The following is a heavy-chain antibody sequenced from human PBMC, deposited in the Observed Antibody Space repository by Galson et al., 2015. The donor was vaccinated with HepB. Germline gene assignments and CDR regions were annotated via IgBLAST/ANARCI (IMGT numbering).Heavy chain of an antibody. CDR3: ARDYDPGARPLWYFDL. D-gene: IGHD3-3*01. CDR2: IKQDGSEK. V-gene: IGHV3-7*01. J-gene: IGHJ2*01. Sequence: SLRLSCAASGFSFSMYWMTWVRQAPGKGLEWVANIKQDGSEKYYVDSVRGRFTISRDNAQNPLYLQMNSLRAEDTAVYYCARDYDPGARPLWYFDLWGRGTLVTVSS. CDR1: GFSFSMYW.